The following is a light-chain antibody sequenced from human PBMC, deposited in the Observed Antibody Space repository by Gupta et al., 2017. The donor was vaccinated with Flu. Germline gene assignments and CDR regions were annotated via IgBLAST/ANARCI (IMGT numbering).Light chain of an antibody. V-gene: IGKV4-1*01. CDR3: LQDASTPWT. CDR2: WVS. CDR1: QSALYSTNNKNY. Sequence: DIVMTQSPDSLAVSLGERATINCKSSQSALYSTNNKNYLAWYQQKPGQPPKLLIYWVSTRESGVPDRFSGSGSGTDFTLTISRLQAEDVAIYFCLQDASTPWTFGQGTKVEVK. J-gene: IGKJ1*01.